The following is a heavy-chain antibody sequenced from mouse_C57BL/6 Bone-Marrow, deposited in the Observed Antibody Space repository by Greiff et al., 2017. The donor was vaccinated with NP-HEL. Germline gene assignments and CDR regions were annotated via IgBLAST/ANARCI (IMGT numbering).Heavy chain of an antibody. Sequence: EVKLVESGGGLVKPGGSLKLSCAASGFTFSSYAMSWVRQTPEKRLEWVATISDGGSYTYYPDNVKGRFTISRDNAKNNLYLQMSHLNSEDTAMYYCASFGWYFDVWGTGTTVTVSS. CDR3: ASFGWYFDV. J-gene: IGHJ1*03. CDR2: ISDGGSYT. V-gene: IGHV5-4*03. CDR1: GFTFSSYA.